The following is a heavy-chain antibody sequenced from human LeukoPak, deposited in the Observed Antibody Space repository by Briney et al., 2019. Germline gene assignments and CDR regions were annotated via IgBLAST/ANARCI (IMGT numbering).Heavy chain of an antibody. CDR1: GGSFSGYY. Sequence: PSETLSLTCAVYGGSFSGYYWSWIRQPPGKGLEWIGEINHSGSTNYNPSLKSRVTISVDTSKNQFSLKLSSVTAADTAVYYCARGSYDYVWGSYQYFDYWGQGTLVTVSS. CDR2: INHSGST. D-gene: IGHD3-16*01. V-gene: IGHV4-34*01. J-gene: IGHJ4*02. CDR3: ARGSYDYVWGSYQYFDY.